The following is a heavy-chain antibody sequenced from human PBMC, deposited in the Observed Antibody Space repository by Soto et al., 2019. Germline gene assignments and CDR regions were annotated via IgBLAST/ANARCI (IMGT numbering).Heavy chain of an antibody. D-gene: IGHD3-3*01. J-gene: IGHJ6*02. Sequence: PGGSLRLSCTTSGFSFGDYAMTWVRQAPGKGLEWVSYISSGASNMYYADSVKGRFTISRDNAQSSLYLQMNSLRVEDTAVYYCARDPNYDFWSGYRNKEGTYGMDVWGQGTTVTVSS. CDR3: ARDPNYDFWSGYRNKEGTYGMDV. V-gene: IGHV3-48*03. CDR1: GFSFGDYA. CDR2: ISSGASNM.